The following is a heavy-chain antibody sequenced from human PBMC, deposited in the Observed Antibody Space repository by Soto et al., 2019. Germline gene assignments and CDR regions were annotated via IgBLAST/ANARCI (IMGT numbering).Heavy chain of an antibody. CDR1: GFTFSDYS. Sequence: DVQLVESGGGLVKPGGSLRLSCAASGFTFSDYSLNWVRQVPGKGLEWVSSISGASTYIYYADSVKGRFTISRDNAKNSLYLQMNSLRAEDTAVYYCARDSPRVAVTVAICHVWGKGTTVTVSS. CDR3: ARDSPRVAVTVAICHV. V-gene: IGHV3-21*01. CDR2: ISGASTYI. D-gene: IGHD2-2*01. J-gene: IGHJ6*04.